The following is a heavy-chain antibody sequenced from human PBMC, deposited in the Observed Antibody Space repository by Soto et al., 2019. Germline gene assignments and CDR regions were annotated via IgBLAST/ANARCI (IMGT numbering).Heavy chain of an antibody. Sequence: GGSLRLSCAASGFTFRTYGMHWVRQAPGKGLEWVAVIWNDGSTKYYADSVKGRFTISRDNAKNSLYLQMNSLRAEDTAVYYCARDSCSGGSCYPNYYYGMDVWGQGTTVTVSS. V-gene: IGHV3-33*01. CDR1: GFTFRTYG. J-gene: IGHJ6*02. CDR2: IWNDGSTK. CDR3: ARDSCSGGSCYPNYYYGMDV. D-gene: IGHD2-15*01.